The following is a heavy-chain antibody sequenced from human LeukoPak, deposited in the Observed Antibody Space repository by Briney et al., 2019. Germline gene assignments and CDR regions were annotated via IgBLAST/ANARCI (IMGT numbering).Heavy chain of an antibody. D-gene: IGHD6-13*01. CDR1: GFTFSSYV. J-gene: IGHJ4*02. V-gene: IGHV3-30*18. CDR2: ISYDGSNK. Sequence: GGSLRLSCAASGFTFSSYVMHWVRQAPGKGLEWVAVISYDGSNKYYADSVKGRFTISRDNSKNTLYLQMNSLRAEDTAVYYCAKDPSSRYYFYYWGQGTLVTVSS. CDR3: AKDPSSRYYFYY.